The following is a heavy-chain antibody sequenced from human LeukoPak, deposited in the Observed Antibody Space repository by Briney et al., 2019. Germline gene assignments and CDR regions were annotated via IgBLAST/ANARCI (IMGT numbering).Heavy chain of an antibody. CDR1: GYTFTGYY. D-gene: IGHD2/OR15-2a*01. Sequence: ASVKVSCKASGYTFTGYYMHWVRQAPGQGLEYMGRINPNSGGTNYAQKFQGRVTMTRDTSISTAYMELSRLRSDDTAMYYCARDLWVKAWGALDYWGQGTLVTVSS. V-gene: IGHV1-2*06. CDR3: ARDLWVKAWGALDY. CDR2: INPNSGGT. J-gene: IGHJ4*02.